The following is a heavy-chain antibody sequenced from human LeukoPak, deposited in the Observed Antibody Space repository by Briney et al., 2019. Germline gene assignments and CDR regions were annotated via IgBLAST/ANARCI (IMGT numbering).Heavy chain of an antibody. D-gene: IGHD2-15*01. CDR1: GVSISSSSYY. J-gene: IGHJ4*02. V-gene: IGHV4-39*01. Sequence: SETLSLTCTVSGVSISSSSYYWGWIRQPPGKGLEWIGSIYYSGSTYYNPSLKRLITISVDTSKTQFSLQLSSVTAADTAVYYCARPGGYCSGGSCYSYYFDSWGQGTLVTVSS. CDR3: ARPGGYCSGGSCYSYYFDS. CDR2: IYYSGST.